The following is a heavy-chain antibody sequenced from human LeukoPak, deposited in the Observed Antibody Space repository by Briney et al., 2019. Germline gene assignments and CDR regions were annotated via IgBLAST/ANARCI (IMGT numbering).Heavy chain of an antibody. CDR1: GYTFTSYY. CDR2: INPSGGST. Sequence: ASVKVSCKASGYTFTSYYMHWVRQAPGQGLEWMGIINPSGGSTSYAQKFQGRVTMTRDTSTSTVYMELSSLRSEDTAVYYCARDWGRITMIVVVTGLDPWGQGTLVTVSS. J-gene: IGHJ5*02. CDR3: ARDWGRITMIVVVTGLDP. V-gene: IGHV1-46*01. D-gene: IGHD3-22*01.